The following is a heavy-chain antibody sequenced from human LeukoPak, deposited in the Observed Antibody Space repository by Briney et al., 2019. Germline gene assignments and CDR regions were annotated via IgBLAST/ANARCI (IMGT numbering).Heavy chain of an antibody. CDR2: ISGSGGST. D-gene: IGHD4-17*01. Sequence: PGGSLRLSCAVSGFTFSSYAMSWIRQAPGKGLEWVSAISGSGGSTYYADSVKGRFTISRDNSKNTLYLQMNSLRAEDTAVYYCAKREKGTTGRFFDYWGQGTLVTVSS. CDR1: GFTFSSYA. V-gene: IGHV3-23*01. CDR3: AKREKGTTGRFFDY. J-gene: IGHJ4*02.